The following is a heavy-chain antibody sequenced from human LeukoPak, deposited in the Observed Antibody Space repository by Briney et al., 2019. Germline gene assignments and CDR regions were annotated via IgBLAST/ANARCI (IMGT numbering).Heavy chain of an antibody. CDR1: GFTFSSYS. Sequence: GGSLRLSCAASGFTFSSYSMNWVRQAPGKGLEWVSSISGSGGSTYYADSVKGRFTISRDSSKNTLFLQMNSLRAEDTAIYYCAKGGLYFASGSYLDYWGQGTLVTVPS. V-gene: IGHV3-23*01. CDR2: ISGSGGST. J-gene: IGHJ4*02. CDR3: AKGGLYFASGSYLDY. D-gene: IGHD3-10*01.